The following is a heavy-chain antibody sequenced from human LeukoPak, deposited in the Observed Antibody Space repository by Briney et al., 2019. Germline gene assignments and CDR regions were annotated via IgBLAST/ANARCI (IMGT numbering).Heavy chain of an antibody. Sequence: GGSLRLSCVASGFTFGKYWMSWVRQAPGKGLEWVGSIKSKTDGGTTDYAAPVKGRFTISRDDSKNTLYLQMNSLKTEDTAVYYCTTDPWELPIDYWGQGTLVTVSS. J-gene: IGHJ4*02. CDR1: GFTFGKYW. V-gene: IGHV3-15*01. D-gene: IGHD1-26*01. CDR2: IKSKTDGGTT. CDR3: TTDPWELPIDY.